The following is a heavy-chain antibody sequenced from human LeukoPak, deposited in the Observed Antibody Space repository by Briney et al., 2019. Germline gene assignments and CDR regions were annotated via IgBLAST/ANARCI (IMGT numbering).Heavy chain of an antibody. CDR3: ARERGVAHPFDY. CDR1: GFTFSNTW. CDR2: IKNDGSGT. V-gene: IGHV3-74*01. J-gene: IGHJ4*02. D-gene: IGHD2-15*01. Sequence: GGSLRLSCAASGFTFSNTWMHWVRQAPGKGLVWVARIKNDGSGTIYADSVKGRFTISRDNARNTLYLQMNSLRAEDMAVYYCARERGVAHPFDYWGQGTLVTVSS.